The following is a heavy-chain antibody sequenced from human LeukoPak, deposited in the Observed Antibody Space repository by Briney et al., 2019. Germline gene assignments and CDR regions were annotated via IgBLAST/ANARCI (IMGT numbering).Heavy chain of an antibody. CDR2: IWNDGSNK. J-gene: IGHJ4*02. CDR1: GFHFNTYG. D-gene: IGHD6-19*01. V-gene: IGHV3-33*01. CDR3: ARGASSAWYQNFDY. Sequence: GALGLSCAASGFHFNTYGINLVRQASGQGPEVAAVIWNDGSNKFYADSVKGRFTISRDNSKNTLYLQMNSLRAEDTAVYYCARGASSAWYQNFDYWGQGTLVIVSS.